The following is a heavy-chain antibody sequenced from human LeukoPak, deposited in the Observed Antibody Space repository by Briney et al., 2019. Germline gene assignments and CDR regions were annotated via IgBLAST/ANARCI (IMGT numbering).Heavy chain of an antibody. CDR3: ARYRTSGYYGSGSYYPY. CDR1: GFTFNSYG. J-gene: IGHJ4*02. V-gene: IGHV3-23*01. CDR2: ISGSGDST. D-gene: IGHD3-10*01. Sequence: GGSLRLSCAASGFTFNSYGMSWVRQAPGKGPEWVSAISGSGDSTDYADSVKGRFTISRDNSKNTLYLQMNSLRVEDTAVYYCARYRTSGYYGSGSYYPYWGQGTLVTVSS.